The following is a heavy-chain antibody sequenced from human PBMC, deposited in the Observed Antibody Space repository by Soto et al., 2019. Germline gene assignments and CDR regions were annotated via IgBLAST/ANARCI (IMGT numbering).Heavy chain of an antibody. CDR1: GGSFSGHY. J-gene: IGHJ4*02. Sequence: SETLSLTCAVYGGSFSGHYWNWIRQPPGKGLEWSGEINHSGSTNYNPSLKSRVTISVDTSKNQISLKLSSVTAADTAVYYCARVDYGDFIDYWGQGTLVTVSS. CDR3: ARVDYGDFIDY. V-gene: IGHV4-34*01. CDR2: INHSGST. D-gene: IGHD4-17*01.